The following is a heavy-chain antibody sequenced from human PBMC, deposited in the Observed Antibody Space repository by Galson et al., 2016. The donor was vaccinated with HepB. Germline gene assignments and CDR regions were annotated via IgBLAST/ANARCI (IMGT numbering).Heavy chain of an antibody. J-gene: IGHJ4*02. CDR2: INDNGGWS. D-gene: IGHD6-19*01. CDR1: GFTFSNYW. V-gene: IGHV3-74*01. Sequence: SLRLSCAASGFTFSNYWMFWVRQGPGKELVWVSRINDNGGWSFYADCVKGRFTISRDNAKNSLFLQLNSLRVDDTAVYYCSRSDGYSSVDPLDYWGQGTLVTVSS. CDR3: SRSDGYSSVDPLDY.